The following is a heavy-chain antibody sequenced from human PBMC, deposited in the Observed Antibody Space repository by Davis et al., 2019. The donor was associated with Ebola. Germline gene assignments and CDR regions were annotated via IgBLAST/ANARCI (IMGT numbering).Heavy chain of an antibody. CDR2: ISSSSYI. CDR3: AKLVDIVVGTAPFDY. J-gene: IGHJ4*02. D-gene: IGHD2-2*03. V-gene: IGHV3-21*04. Sequence: GESLKISCAASGFTFSSYSMNWVRQAPGQGLEWVSSISSSSYIYYADSVKGRFTISRDNAKNSLYLQMNSLRAEDTALYYCAKLVDIVVGTAPFDYWCQGTLVTVSS. CDR1: GFTFSSYS.